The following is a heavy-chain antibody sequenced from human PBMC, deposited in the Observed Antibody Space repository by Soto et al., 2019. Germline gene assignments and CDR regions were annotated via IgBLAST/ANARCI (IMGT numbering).Heavy chain of an antibody. Sequence: QVQLVQSGAEVTKPGSSVKVSCKASGGTFNNSAISWVRQAPGQGLEWMGGIIPIIGTADYAHKFQGRLAISADESTGTTFMELSSLRSEDTALYYCARGGVDVVATSAFDYWGQGTLVTVSS. D-gene: IGHD5-12*01. CDR1: GGTFNNSA. CDR2: IIPIIGTA. V-gene: IGHV1-69*01. J-gene: IGHJ4*02. CDR3: ARGGVDVVATSAFDY.